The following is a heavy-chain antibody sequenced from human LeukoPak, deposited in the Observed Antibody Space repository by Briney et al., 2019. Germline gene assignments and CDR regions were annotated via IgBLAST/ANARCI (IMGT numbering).Heavy chain of an antibody. V-gene: IGHV1-8*03. CDR1: GYTFTTYD. Sequence: ASAKVSCKASGYTFTTYDINWVRQATGQGLEWMGWMNPNSGNTGYAQRFQGRVSITRNTSISTAYMELSSLRSEDTAVYYCARGAGSSSAYYYYYYYMDVWGKGTTVTVSS. J-gene: IGHJ6*03. CDR2: MNPNSGNT. D-gene: IGHD6-6*01. CDR3: ARGAGSSSAYYYYYYYMDV.